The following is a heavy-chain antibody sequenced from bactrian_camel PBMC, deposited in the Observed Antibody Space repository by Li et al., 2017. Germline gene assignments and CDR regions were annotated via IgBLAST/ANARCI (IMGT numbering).Heavy chain of an antibody. D-gene: IGHD4*01. CDR3: ATKDGGLRSMFDDHEYEY. J-gene: IGHJ4*01. Sequence: VQLVESGGGAVQAGGSLRLSCAASGFTFSNNWLIWVRQTPGKGLEHVSSINTGDGRTNSADSVKGRFTISQDNSKTTLYLQMNSLIPEDTCTYYCATKDGGLRSMFDDHEYEYWGQGTQVTVS. V-gene: IGHV3S19*01. CDR1: GFTFSNNW. CDR2: INTGDGRT.